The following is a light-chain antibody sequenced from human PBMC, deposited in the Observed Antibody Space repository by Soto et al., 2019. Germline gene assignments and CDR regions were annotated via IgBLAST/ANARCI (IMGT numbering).Light chain of an antibody. V-gene: IGLV1-40*01. CDR1: SSNIAAGYD. CDR3: QSYDSSLSGYVV. J-gene: IGLJ2*01. CDR2: GNS. Sequence: QSVPTQPPSVSGAPGQRVTISCTGSSSNIAAGYDVHWYQQLPGTAPKLLIYGNSNRPSGVPDRFSGSKSGTSASLAITGLQAEDEADYYCQSYDSSLSGYVVFGGGTKVTVL.